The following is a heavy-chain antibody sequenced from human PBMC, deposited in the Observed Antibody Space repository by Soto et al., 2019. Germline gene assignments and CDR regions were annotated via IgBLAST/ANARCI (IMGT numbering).Heavy chain of an antibody. CDR3: ARDRVVGTTTTYYYYGMDV. Sequence: GGSLRLSRAAPGFTFSSFNMNWVRPAPGEGLDWVSSISSSNSYIYYADSVKGRFTISRDNAKNSLYLQLNSLRAEDTAVYHCARDRVVGTTTTYYYYGMDVWGQGTTVTVSS. V-gene: IGHV3-21*01. CDR2: ISSSNSYI. J-gene: IGHJ6*02. D-gene: IGHD1-26*01. CDR1: GFTFSSFN.